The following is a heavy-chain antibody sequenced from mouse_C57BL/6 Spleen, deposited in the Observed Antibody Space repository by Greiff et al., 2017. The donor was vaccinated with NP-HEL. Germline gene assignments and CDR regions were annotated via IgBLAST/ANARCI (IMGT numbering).Heavy chain of an antibody. Sequence: DVQLVESGGGLVQPGGSLSLSCAASGFTFTDYYMSWVRQPPGKALEWLGFIRNKANGYTTEYSASVKGRFTISRDNSQSILYLQMNALRAEDSATYYCARYSGGRGFAYWGQGTLVTVSA. CDR3: ARYSGGRGFAY. D-gene: IGHD3-3*01. V-gene: IGHV7-3*01. CDR2: IRNKANGYTT. J-gene: IGHJ3*01. CDR1: GFTFTDYY.